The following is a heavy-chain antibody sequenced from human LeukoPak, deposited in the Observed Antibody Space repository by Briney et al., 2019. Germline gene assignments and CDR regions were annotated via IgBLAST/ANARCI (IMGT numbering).Heavy chain of an antibody. Sequence: SETLSLTCAVYGGSFSGYYWSWIRQPPGKGLEWIGEINHSGSTNYNPSLKSRVTISVDTSKNQFSLKLSSVTAADTAVYYCARGGVGAITFDYRGQGTLVTVSS. CDR1: GGSFSGYY. V-gene: IGHV4-34*01. D-gene: IGHD1-26*01. CDR2: INHSGST. J-gene: IGHJ4*02. CDR3: ARGGVGAITFDY.